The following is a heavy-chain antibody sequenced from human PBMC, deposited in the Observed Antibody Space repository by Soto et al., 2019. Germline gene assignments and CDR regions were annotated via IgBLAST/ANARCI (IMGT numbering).Heavy chain of an antibody. CDR3: ARGIHHDYADY. Sequence: SETLSLTCTVSGGSISSGGYYWSWIRQHPGKGLEWIGYIYYSGSTYYNQSLKSRVTISVDTSKNQFSLKMSSVTAADSAVYYCARGIHHDYADYWGQGTLVTVSS. CDR2: IYYSGST. V-gene: IGHV4-31*03. CDR1: GGSISSGGYY. J-gene: IGHJ4*02. D-gene: IGHD5-12*01.